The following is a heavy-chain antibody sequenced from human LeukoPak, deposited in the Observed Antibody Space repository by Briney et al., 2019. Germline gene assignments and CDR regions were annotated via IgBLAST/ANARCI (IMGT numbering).Heavy chain of an antibody. Sequence: PSETLSLTCTVSGGSINNYYWSWIRQPPGKGLEWIGYIYDSGSTNYNPSLKSRVTISVDTSKNQFSLKLSSVTAADTAVYYCARVYGSSGYYYLDGMDVWGQGTTVTVSS. D-gene: IGHD3-22*01. CDR1: GGSINNYY. CDR2: IYDSGST. J-gene: IGHJ6*02. CDR3: ARVYGSSGYYYLDGMDV. V-gene: IGHV4-59*01.